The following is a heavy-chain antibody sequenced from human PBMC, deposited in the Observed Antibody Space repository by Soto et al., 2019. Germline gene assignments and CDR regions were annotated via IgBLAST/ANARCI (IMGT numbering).Heavy chain of an antibody. J-gene: IGHJ5*02. Sequence: QLQLQESGPGLVKPSETLSLTCTVSGGSISSSSYYWGWVRQPPGKGLEWLGSIYYSGSTYYNPSLNSRVTISVDTSKNQFSLKLSSVTAADTAVYYCARHLDDILTGPGWFDPWGQGTLVTVSS. D-gene: IGHD3-9*01. CDR1: GGSISSSSYY. CDR2: IYYSGST. CDR3: ARHLDDILTGPGWFDP. V-gene: IGHV4-39*01.